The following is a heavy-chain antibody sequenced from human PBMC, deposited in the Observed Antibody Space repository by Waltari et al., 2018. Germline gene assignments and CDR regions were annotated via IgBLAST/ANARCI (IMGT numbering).Heavy chain of an antibody. CDR2: IYYSGST. Sequence: QVQLQESGPGLVKPSETLSLTCTVSGGSISSYYWSWIRQPPGKGLEWIGYIYYSGSTNYNPSLKSRVTISVDTSKNQFSLKLSSVTAADTAVYYCARHERGYSSSWYRAGFDYWGQGTLVTVSS. CDR1: GGSISSYY. J-gene: IGHJ4*02. D-gene: IGHD6-13*01. V-gene: IGHV4-59*08. CDR3: ARHERGYSSSWYRAGFDY.